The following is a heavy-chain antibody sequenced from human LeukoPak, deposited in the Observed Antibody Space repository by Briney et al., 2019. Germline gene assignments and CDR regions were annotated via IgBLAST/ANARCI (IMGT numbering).Heavy chain of an antibody. CDR2: ISGSGGST. CDR3: AKVRQWLDYYFDY. V-gene: IGHV3-23*01. Sequence: GGSLRLXCAASGFTFSSYAMSWVRQAPGKGLEWVSAISGSGGSTYYADSVKGRFTISRDNSKNTLYLQMNSLRAEDTAVYYCAKVRQWLDYYFDYWGQGTLVTVSS. D-gene: IGHD6-19*01. J-gene: IGHJ4*02. CDR1: GFTFSSYA.